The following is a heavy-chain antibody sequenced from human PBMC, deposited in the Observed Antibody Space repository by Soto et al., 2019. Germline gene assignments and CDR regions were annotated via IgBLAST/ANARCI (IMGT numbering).Heavy chain of an antibody. V-gene: IGHV4-34*01. CDR1: GGSFSGYY. Sequence: SSETLSLTCAVYGGSFSGYYWSWIRQPPGKGLEWIGEINHSGSTNYNPSLKSRVTISVDTSKNQFSLKLSSVTAADTAVYCCARDRYYDFWSGYYGTYYYGMDVWGQGTTVTVSS. CDR3: ARDRYYDFWSGYYGTYYYGMDV. D-gene: IGHD3-3*01. CDR2: INHSGST. J-gene: IGHJ6*02.